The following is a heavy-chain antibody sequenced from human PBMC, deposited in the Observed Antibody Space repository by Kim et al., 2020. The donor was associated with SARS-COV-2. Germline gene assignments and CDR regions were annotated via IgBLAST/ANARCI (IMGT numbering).Heavy chain of an antibody. CDR3: ARGRLPITGTTRRGLRFDY. D-gene: IGHD1-7*01. Sequence: SRVTISVDTSKNQFSLKLSSVTAADTAVYYCARGRLPITGTTRRGLRFDYWGQGTLVTVSS. V-gene: IGHV4-34*01. J-gene: IGHJ4*02.